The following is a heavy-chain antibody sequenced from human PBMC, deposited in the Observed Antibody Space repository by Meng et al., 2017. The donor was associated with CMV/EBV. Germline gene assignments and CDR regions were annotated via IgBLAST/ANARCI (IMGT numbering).Heavy chain of an antibody. CDR2: INSDGSST. CDR1: GFTFSSYS. Sequence: GGSLRLSCAASGFTFSSYSMNWVRQAPGKGLVWVSRINSDGSSTSYADSVKGRFTISRDNAKNTLNLQMNSLRAEDTAVYYCARDALVVVPAATVYYYGMDVWGQGTTVTVSS. D-gene: IGHD2-2*01. CDR3: ARDALVVVPAATVYYYGMDV. V-gene: IGHV3-74*01. J-gene: IGHJ6*02.